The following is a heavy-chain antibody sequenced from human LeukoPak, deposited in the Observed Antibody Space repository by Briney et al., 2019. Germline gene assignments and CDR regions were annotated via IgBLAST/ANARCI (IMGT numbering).Heavy chain of an antibody. CDR2: INHSGST. CDR1: GGSFSGYY. D-gene: IGHD6-13*01. CDR3: ARGLIAAAGTPSD. Sequence: SETLSLTCAVYGGSFSGYYWSWIRQPPGKGLEWIGEINHSGSTNYNPSLKSRVTISVDTSKNQFSPKLSSVTAADTAVYYCARGLIAAAGTPSDWGQGTLVTVSS. J-gene: IGHJ4*02. V-gene: IGHV4-34*01.